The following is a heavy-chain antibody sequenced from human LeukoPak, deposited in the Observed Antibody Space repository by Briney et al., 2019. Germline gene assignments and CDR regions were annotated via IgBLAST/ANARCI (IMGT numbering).Heavy chain of an antibody. J-gene: IGHJ4*02. D-gene: IGHD2-15*01. CDR2: IIPMYGTA. CDR3: ASEAYCSGGSCSLHRVAS. Sequence: SVKVSCKAPGNTFNTYAFSWVRQAPGQGFEWMGGIIPMYGTADYSQRFQGRVTITADESTNTAYMELSSLRSEDTAVYYCASEAYCSGGSCSLHRVASWGQGTLVTVSS. V-gene: IGHV1-69*13. CDR1: GNTFNTYA.